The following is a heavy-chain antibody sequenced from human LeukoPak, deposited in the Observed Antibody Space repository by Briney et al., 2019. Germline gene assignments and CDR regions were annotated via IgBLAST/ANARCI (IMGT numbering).Heavy chain of an antibody. CDR1: GYTFSDYD. CDR2: ISASSGNT. D-gene: IGHD3-9*01. Sequence: ASVKVSCKATGYTFSDYDINWVRQAPGQGLEWMGWISASSGNTNYAQKFQGRVTMTTDSSTSTAYMELRSLRSDDTAVYYCARENAPYYDIMIGYSPFDYWGQGTLVTVSS. J-gene: IGHJ4*02. V-gene: IGHV1-18*01. CDR3: ARENAPYYDIMIGYSPFDY.